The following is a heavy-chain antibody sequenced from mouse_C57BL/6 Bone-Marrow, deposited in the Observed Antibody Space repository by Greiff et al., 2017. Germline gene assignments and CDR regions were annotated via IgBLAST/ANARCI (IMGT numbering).Heavy chain of an antibody. V-gene: IGHV1-77*01. D-gene: IGHD1-1*01. CDR3: ARPYYYGSSYPYYFDY. CDR2: IHPNSGST. CDR1: GYTFTDYY. J-gene: IGHJ2*01. Sequence: LEESGPELVKPGASVKISCKASGYTFTDYYINWVKQRPGQGLEWIGMIHPNSGSTNYNEKFKSKATLTVDKSSSTAYMQLSSLTSEDSAVYYCARPYYYGSSYPYYFDYWGQGTTLTVSS.